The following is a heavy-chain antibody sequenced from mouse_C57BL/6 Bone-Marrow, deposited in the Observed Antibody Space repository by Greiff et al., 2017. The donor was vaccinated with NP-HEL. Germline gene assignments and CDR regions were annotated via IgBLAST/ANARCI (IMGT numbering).Heavy chain of an antibody. CDR1: GFTFSDYG. CDR3: ARLAITTVVAFDY. Sequence: EVMLVESGGGLVKPGGSLKLSCAASGFTFSDYGMHWVRQAPEKGLEWVAYISSGSSTIYYADTVKGRFTISRDNAKNTLFLQMTSLRSEDTAMYYCARLAITTVVAFDYWGQGTTLTVSS. J-gene: IGHJ2*01. V-gene: IGHV5-17*01. D-gene: IGHD1-1*01. CDR2: ISSGSSTI.